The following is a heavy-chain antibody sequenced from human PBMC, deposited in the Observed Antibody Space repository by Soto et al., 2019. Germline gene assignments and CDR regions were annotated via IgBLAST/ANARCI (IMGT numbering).Heavy chain of an antibody. CDR1: GFNFSSYD. J-gene: IGHJ6*02. CDR3: ARGGRGSSCYPRDGDNYYYGVDV. V-gene: IGHV3-13*01. Sequence: EVQLVESGGGLVQPGGSLRLSCAASGFNFSSYDMHWVRQVTGKGLEWVSIIGTAGDTYSPGSVKGRFTISRENAKNSLYLQMNNLRAEDTAVYYCARGGRGSSCYPRDGDNYYYGVDVWGQGTTVTVSS. CDR2: IGTAGDT. D-gene: IGHD6-13*01.